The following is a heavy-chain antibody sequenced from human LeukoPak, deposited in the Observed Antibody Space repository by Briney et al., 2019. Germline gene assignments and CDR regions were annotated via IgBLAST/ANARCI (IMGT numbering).Heavy chain of an antibody. Sequence: ASVKVSCKASGYTFTGYYMHWVRQAPGQGLEWMGWINPNSGGTNYAQKFQGRVTMTRDTSISTAYMELSRLRSDDTAVYYCAREENPAKVGATIGYWGQGTLVTVSS. J-gene: IGHJ4*02. D-gene: IGHD1-26*01. V-gene: IGHV1-2*02. CDR2: INPNSGGT. CDR3: AREENPAKVGATIGY. CDR1: GYTFTGYY.